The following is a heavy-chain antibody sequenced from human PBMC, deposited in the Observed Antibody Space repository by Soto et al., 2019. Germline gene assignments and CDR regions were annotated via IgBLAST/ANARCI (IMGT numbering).Heavy chain of an antibody. V-gene: IGHV1-46*03. J-gene: IGHJ4*02. Sequence: QVQLVQSGAEVMQPGAAVKVSCKASGYTFTSHYLHWVRQAPGQGLERMGLINANSGTTSYAQKFQGRVTMARDTATSTVYMELSSLTFEDTAVYYCGRDMKLGPRSWARDYWGQGTRVTGSS. CDR3: GRDMKLGPRSWARDY. CDR1: GYTFTSHY. CDR2: INANSGTT. D-gene: IGHD6-13*01.